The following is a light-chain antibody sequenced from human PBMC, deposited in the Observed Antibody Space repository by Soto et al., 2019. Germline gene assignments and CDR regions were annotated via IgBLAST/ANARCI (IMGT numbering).Light chain of an antibody. CDR3: QRYGISPKT. V-gene: IGKV3-20*01. J-gene: IGKJ1*01. CDR2: GTT. CDR1: QSVSSH. Sequence: IVLPQSPATLSLSPGERATLSCIASQSVSSHLAWYQQKPGQAPRLLIYGTTNSAAGIPDRFSGSGSGTDFTLTISILEPEDSAVYFCQRYGISPKTFGQGTKV.